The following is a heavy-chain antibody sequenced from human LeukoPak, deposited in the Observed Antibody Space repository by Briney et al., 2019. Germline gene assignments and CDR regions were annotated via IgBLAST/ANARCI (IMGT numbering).Heavy chain of an antibody. Sequence: SETLSLTCAVYGGSFSGYYWSWIRQPPGKGLECIGEINHSGSTNYNPSLKSRVTISVDTSKSQFSLKLSSVAAADTAVYGCARLRSFDYWGQGTLVTVSS. CDR2: INHSGST. V-gene: IGHV4-34*01. CDR3: ARLRSFDY. J-gene: IGHJ4*02. D-gene: IGHD3-16*01. CDR1: GGSFSGYY.